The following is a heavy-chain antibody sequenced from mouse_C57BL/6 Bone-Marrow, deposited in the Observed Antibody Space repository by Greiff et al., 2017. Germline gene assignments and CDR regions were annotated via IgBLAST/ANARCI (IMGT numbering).Heavy chain of an antibody. J-gene: IGHJ2*01. CDR1: GFTFSDYY. V-gene: IGHV5-16*01. CDR3: ARDRGGNDSYYFDY. Sequence: EVKLMESEGGLVQPGSSMKLSCTASGFTFSDYYMAWVRQVPEKGLEWVANINYDGSSTYYLDSLKSRFIISRDNAKNILYLQMSSLKSEDTATYYGARDRGGNDSYYFDYWGQGTTLTVSS. CDR2: INYDGSST. D-gene: IGHD2-2*01.